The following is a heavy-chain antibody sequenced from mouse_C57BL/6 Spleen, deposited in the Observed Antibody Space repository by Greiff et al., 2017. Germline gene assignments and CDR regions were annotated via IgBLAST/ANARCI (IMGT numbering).Heavy chain of an antibody. D-gene: IGHD1-1*01. CDR3: ASASYYYGSSPFAY. CDR1: GFTFSDYY. J-gene: IGHJ3*01. CDR2: ISNGGGST. V-gene: IGHV5-12*01. Sequence: EVKLVESGGGLVQPGGSLKLSCAASGFTFSDYYMYWVRQTPEKRLEWVAYISNGGGSTYYPDTVKGRFTISRDNAKNTLYLQMSRLKSEDTAMYYCASASYYYGSSPFAYWGQGTLVTVSA.